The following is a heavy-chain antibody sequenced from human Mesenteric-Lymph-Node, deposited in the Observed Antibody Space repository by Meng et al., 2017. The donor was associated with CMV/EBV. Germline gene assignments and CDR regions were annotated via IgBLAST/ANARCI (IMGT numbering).Heavy chain of an antibody. D-gene: IGHD3-10*01. J-gene: IGHJ4*02. CDR1: GFTFSNYA. Sequence: GESLKISCAASGFTFSNYAMSWGRQAPGKGLKWVSTITDSGGRTFYADSVKGRFTISRDNSKNTLYLQMDSLRADDTALYYCGKDIYADSVGEGFDYWGQGTLVTVSS. CDR3: GKDIYADSVGEGFDY. CDR2: ITDSGGRT. V-gene: IGHV3-23*01.